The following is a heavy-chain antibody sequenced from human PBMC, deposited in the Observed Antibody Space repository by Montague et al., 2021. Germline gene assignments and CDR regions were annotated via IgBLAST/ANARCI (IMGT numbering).Heavy chain of an antibody. CDR1: GFSFSSYW. D-gene: IGHD6-13*01. V-gene: IGHV3-74*01. J-gene: IGHJ3*02. CDR2: ITLDGSST. CDR3: ARNLASAAPGAFDI. Sequence: SLRLSCAASGFSFSSYWMHWVRQAPGKGLLWVSHITLDGSSTTFADSVKGRFTTSRDNAKATLYLQMNSLRVEDTAVYYCARNLASAAPGAFDIWGQGTMVTVSS.